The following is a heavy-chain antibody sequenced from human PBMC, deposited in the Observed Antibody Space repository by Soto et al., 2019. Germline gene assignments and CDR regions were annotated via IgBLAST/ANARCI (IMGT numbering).Heavy chain of an antibody. D-gene: IGHD4-17*01. CDR3: ARAPMDDYGNYYDGMDV. CDR1: GWSFRGYS. Sequence: QVQLQQWGAGLLKPSETLSLTCGVSGWSFRGYSWNWIRQSPEKGLEWIGEINYRGITSYNPSLKSRVTIALAPSTNRFSLTLTSVTAADTAIYDCARAPMDDYGNYYDGMDVWGQGTTITVS. V-gene: IGHV4-34*01. J-gene: IGHJ6*02. CDR2: INYRGIT.